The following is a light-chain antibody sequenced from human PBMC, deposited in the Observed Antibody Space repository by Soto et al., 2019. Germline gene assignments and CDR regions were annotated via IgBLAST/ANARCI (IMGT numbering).Light chain of an antibody. J-gene: IGKJ1*01. CDR1: QSISSW. V-gene: IGKV1-5*03. Sequence: DIQMTQSPSTLSASVGDRVTITCRASQSISSWLAWYQQKPGKAPKLLIYKASSLESGVPSRFSGSGSGTEFTLTISSLQPDDFATYYCHQYNSYFPTFGQGTKVEIK. CDR3: HQYNSYFPT. CDR2: KAS.